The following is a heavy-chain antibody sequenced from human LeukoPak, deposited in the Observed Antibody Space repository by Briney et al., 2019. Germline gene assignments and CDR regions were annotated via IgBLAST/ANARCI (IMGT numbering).Heavy chain of an antibody. CDR1: GFHFSRYE. D-gene: IGHD3-10*02. V-gene: IGHV3-48*03. J-gene: IGHJ6*04. CDR3: AELGITMIGGV. Sequence: GSLRLSCAASGFHFSRYEMNWVRPAPGKGLEWVSYISSSGSTIYYADSVKGRFTISRDNAKNSLYLQMNSLRAEDTAVYYCAELGITMIGGVWGKGTTVTISS. CDR2: ISSSGSTI.